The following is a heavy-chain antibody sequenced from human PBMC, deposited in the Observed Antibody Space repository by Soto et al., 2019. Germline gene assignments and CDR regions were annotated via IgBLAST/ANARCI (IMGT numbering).Heavy chain of an antibody. CDR3: VRETHDPRDY. J-gene: IGHJ4*02. CDR2: IQSGSGRT. V-gene: IGHV3-21*06. CDR1: GFIMSNYR. Sequence: EVQLVESGGGLVKSGESLRLSCVTSGFIMSNYRLNWVRQSPGKGLEWVSLIQSGSGRTFYADSVRGRFTISRDAAQSSVFLQMNALRAEDTAVYYCVRETHDPRDYWGPGTLVTVSS.